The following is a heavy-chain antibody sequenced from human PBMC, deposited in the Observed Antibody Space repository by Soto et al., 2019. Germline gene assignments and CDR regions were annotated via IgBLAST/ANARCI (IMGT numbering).Heavy chain of an antibody. D-gene: IGHD3-16*01. Sequence: PSDTLSLTCTVSGGSISISSYYWGWIRHPPGKGLEWIGSIYYSGSTYYNPSLKSRVTISVDTSKSQFSLKLSSVTAADTAVYYCSRRWGTTFDYWGQGTLVTVSS. CDR3: SRRWGTTFDY. J-gene: IGHJ4*02. CDR2: IYYSGST. V-gene: IGHV4-39*01. CDR1: GGSISISSYY.